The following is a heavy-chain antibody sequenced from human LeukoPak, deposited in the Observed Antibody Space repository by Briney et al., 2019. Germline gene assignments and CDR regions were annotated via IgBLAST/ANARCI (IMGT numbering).Heavy chain of an antibody. CDR3: ARGSPGY. CDR1: GFTFSGYE. Sequence: GGSLRLSCTASGFTFSGYEMNWVRQAPGKGLEWVSYITSSCNTIYYANSVKGRFTISRDNAKNSLYLQMNSLRAEDTAVYYCARGSPGYWGQGTLVTVSS. J-gene: IGHJ4*02. CDR2: ITSSCNTI. V-gene: IGHV3-48*03.